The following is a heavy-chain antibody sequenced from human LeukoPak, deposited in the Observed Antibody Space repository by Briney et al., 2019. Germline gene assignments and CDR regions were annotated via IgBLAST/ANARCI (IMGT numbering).Heavy chain of an antibody. V-gene: IGHV4-34*01. CDR3: ARVGGASSGWYPRYYFDY. D-gene: IGHD6-19*01. J-gene: IGHJ4*02. CDR1: GGSFSGYY. Sequence: SETLSLTCAVYGGSFSGYYWSWIRQPPGKGLEWIGEINHSGSTNYNPSLKSRVTISVDTSKNQFSLKLSSVTAADTAVYYCARVGGASSGWYPRYYFDYWGQGTLVIVSS. CDR2: INHSGST.